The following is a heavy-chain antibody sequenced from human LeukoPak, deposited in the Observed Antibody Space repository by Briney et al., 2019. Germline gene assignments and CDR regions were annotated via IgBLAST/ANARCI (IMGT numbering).Heavy chain of an antibody. Sequence: PSETLSLTCTVSGGSISSGDYYWSWIRQPPGKGLEWIGYIYYSGSTYYNPSLKSRVTISVDTSKNQFSLKPSSVTAADTAVYYCARETSADYYYYYMDVWGKGTTVTVSS. D-gene: IGHD6-6*01. CDR1: GGSISSGDYY. V-gene: IGHV4-30-4*08. CDR3: ARETSADYYYYYMDV. CDR2: IYYSGST. J-gene: IGHJ6*03.